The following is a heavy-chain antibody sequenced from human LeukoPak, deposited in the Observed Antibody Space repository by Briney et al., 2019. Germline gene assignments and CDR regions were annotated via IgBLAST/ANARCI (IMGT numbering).Heavy chain of an antibody. D-gene: IGHD2-2*01. CDR2: IYYSGST. V-gene: IGHV4-61*05. CDR3: ARIPRSGYCSSTSCRYYYYYMDV. J-gene: IGHJ6*03. Sequence: SETLSLTCAVSGFSISNSNYHWGWIRQPPGKGLEWIGYIYYSGSTNYNPSLKSRVTISVDTSKNQFSLKLSSVTAADTAVYYCARIPRSGYCSSTSCRYYYYYMDVWGKGTTVTISS. CDR1: GFSISNSNYH.